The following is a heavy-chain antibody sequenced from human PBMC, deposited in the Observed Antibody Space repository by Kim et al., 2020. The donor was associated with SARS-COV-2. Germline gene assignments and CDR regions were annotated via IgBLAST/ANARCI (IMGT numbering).Heavy chain of an antibody. CDR1: GFTFSSYA. D-gene: IGHD5-12*01. CDR2: ISYDGSNK. CDR3: ARDRATHYFDY. J-gene: IGHJ4*02. V-gene: IGHV3-30*04. Sequence: GRSLRLSCAASGFTFSSYAMHWVRQAPGKGLEWVAVISYDGSNKYYADSVKGRFSISRDNSKNTLYLQMNSLRAEDTAVYYCARDRATHYFDYWGQGTLVTVSS.